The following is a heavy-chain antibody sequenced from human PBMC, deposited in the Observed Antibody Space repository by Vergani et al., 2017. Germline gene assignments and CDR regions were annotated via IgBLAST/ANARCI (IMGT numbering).Heavy chain of an antibody. CDR3: TTGFPGSSWSTY. V-gene: IGHV3-72*01. CDR2: IRNKANDYTT. CDR1: GFTFSDHY. D-gene: IGHD6-13*01. Sequence: EVQVVESGGGLVQPGGSLRLSCAASGFTFSDHYMDWVRQAPGKGLEWVGRIRNKANDYTTQYAASVKGRFTISRDDSKAIAYLQMNSLKTEDTAVYYCTTGFPGSSWSTYWGQGTLVTVSS. J-gene: IGHJ4*01.